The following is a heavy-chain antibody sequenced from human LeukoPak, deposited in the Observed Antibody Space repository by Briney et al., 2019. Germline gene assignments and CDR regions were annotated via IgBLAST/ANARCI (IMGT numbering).Heavy chain of an antibody. D-gene: IGHD4-11*01. CDR2: ISAYNGNT. CDR3: ARDDRKTVTTVSPGRY. V-gene: IGHV1-18*01. CDR1: GYTFTSYG. J-gene: IGHJ4*02. Sequence: ASVKVSCKASGYTFTSYGISWVRQAPGQGLEWMGWISAYNGNTNYAQKLQGRVTMTTDTSTSTAYMELRSLRSDDTAVYYCARDDRKTVTTVSPGRYWGQGTLVTVSS.